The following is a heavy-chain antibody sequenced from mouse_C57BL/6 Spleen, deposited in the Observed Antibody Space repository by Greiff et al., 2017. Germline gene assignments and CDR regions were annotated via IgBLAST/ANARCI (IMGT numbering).Heavy chain of an antibody. CDR1: GYSITSGYY. D-gene: IGHD6-2*01. V-gene: IGHV3-6*01. CDR2: ISYDGSN. CDR3: ARRRSLYAMDY. J-gene: IGHJ4*01. Sequence: EVKLMESGPGLVKPSQSLSLTCSVTGYSITSGYYWNWIRQFPGNKLEWMGYISYDGSNNYNPSLKNRISITRDTSKNQFFLKLNSVTTEDTATYYCARRRSLYAMDYWGQGTSVTVSS.